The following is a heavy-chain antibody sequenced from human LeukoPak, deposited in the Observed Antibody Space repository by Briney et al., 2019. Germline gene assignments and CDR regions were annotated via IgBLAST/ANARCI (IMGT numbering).Heavy chain of an antibody. CDR1: GYSINSDSN. CDR2: IAYSGTI. CDR3: AKFGSSTGKGFDX. Sequence: SETLSLSCVVSGYSINSDSNWGWIRQPPGKGLEWIGTIAYSGTIYYSPSLKSRVTISKDTSRNQFYLDITSVTTADTAVYSCAKFGSSTGKGFDXWGQGXXVTV. D-gene: IGHD3-3*01. J-gene: IGHJ5*02. V-gene: IGHV4-38-2*01.